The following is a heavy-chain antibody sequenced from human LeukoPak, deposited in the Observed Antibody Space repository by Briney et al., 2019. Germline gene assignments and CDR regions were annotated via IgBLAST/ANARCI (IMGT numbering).Heavy chain of an antibody. Sequence: GGSLRLSCAASGFTYSSYGMHWLRQAPGKGPEGVAAIWYDGNTKYYADSAKGRFAISRDNSKNTLFLLMNSLRAEDTAVYYCARDGEDDSSGHYKPFDYWGQGTLVTVSS. D-gene: IGHD3-22*01. CDR3: ARDGEDDSSGHYKPFDY. CDR1: GFTYSSYG. V-gene: IGHV3-33*02. CDR2: IWYDGNTK. J-gene: IGHJ4*02.